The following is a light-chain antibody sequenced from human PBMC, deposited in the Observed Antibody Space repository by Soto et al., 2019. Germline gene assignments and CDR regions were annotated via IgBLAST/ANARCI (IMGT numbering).Light chain of an antibody. CDR3: QQYNNWPPPLT. CDR2: GAS. J-gene: IGKJ4*01. CDR1: QSVSSN. V-gene: IGKV3-15*01. Sequence: EIVMTQSPATLSLSPGERATLSCRASQSVSSNLAWYQQKPGQAPRLLIYGASTRATGIPARFSGSGSGTEFTLTISSLQSEDFAVYYCQQYNNWPPPLTFGGGTKVEIK.